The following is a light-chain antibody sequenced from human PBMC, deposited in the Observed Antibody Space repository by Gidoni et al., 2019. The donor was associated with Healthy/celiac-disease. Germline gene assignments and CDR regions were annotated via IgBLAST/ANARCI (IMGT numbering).Light chain of an antibody. CDR3: HQSYSTRS. Sequence: DIQMTQSPSSLSASVGDRVTITCRASQSISSYLNWYQQKPGKAPKLLIYAASSLQSGVPSRFSGSGSGTDFTLTISSLQPEDFATYYCHQSYSTRSFGQXTKLEIK. CDR2: AAS. CDR1: QSISSY. V-gene: IGKV1-39*01. J-gene: IGKJ2*04.